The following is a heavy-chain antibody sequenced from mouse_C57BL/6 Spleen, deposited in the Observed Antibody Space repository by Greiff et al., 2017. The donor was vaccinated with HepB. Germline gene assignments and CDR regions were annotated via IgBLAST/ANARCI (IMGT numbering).Heavy chain of an antibody. CDR3: ARSGSYYYGEDY. CDR2: IDPSDSET. CDR1: GYTFTSYW. V-gene: IGHV1-52*01. J-gene: IGHJ2*01. Sequence: QVQLKQPGAELVRPGSSVKLSCKASGYTFTSYWMHWVKQRPIQGLEWIGNIDPSDSETHYNQKFKDKATLTVDKSSSTAYMQLSSLTSEDSAVYYCARSGSYYYGEDYWGQGTTLTVSS. D-gene: IGHD1-1*01.